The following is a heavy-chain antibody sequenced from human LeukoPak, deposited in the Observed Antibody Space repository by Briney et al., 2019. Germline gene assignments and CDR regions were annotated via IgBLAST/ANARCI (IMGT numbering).Heavy chain of an antibody. CDR3: AKDTNWLRFFKEGGHPDY. D-gene: IGHD5-12*01. Sequence: GGSLRLSCAASGFTFSSYGMHWVRQAPGKGLEWVAFIRYDGSNKYYADSVKGRFTISRDNSKNTLYLQMNSLRAEDTAVYYCAKDTNWLRFFKEGGHPDYWGQGTLVTVSS. CDR1: GFTFSSYG. J-gene: IGHJ4*02. CDR2: IRYDGSNK. V-gene: IGHV3-30*02.